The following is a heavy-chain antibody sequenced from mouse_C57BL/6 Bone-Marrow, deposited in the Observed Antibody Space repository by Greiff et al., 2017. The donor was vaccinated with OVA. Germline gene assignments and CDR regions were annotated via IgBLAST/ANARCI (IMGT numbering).Heavy chain of an antibody. J-gene: IGHJ3*01. CDR3: ARSLLPWFAY. V-gene: IGHV1-81*01. CDR1: GYTFTSYG. CDR2: IYPRSGNT. Sequence: LQESGAELARPGASVKLSCKASGYTFTSYGISWVKQRTGQGLEWIGEIYPRSGNTYYNEKFKGKATLTADKSSSTAYMELRSLTSEDSAVYFCARSLLPWFAYWGQGTLVTVSA.